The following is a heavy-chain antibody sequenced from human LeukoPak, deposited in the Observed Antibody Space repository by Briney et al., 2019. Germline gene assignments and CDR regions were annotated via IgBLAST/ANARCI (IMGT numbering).Heavy chain of an antibody. CDR3: ARGQAPPYYDFWSGYSRRYYYGMDV. CDR2: ISAYNGNT. Sequence: ASVKVSCKASGYTFTSYGISWVRQAPGQGLEWMGWISAYNGNTNYAQKLQGRVTMATDTSTSTAYMELRSLRSDDTAVYYCARGQAPPYYDFWSGYSRRYYYGMDVRGQGTTVTVSS. D-gene: IGHD3-3*01. J-gene: IGHJ6*02. V-gene: IGHV1-18*01. CDR1: GYTFTSYG.